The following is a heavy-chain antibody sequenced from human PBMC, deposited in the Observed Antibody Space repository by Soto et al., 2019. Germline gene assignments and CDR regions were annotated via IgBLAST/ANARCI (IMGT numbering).Heavy chain of an antibody. CDR1: GDSVSSNSAA. CDR2: TYYESKWYN. Sequence: SQTLSLTCVISGDSVSSNSAAWNWIRQSPSRGLEWLGRTYYESKWYNDYGISVKSRITINPDTSKNQFSLQLNSVTPEDTTVYYCARGNRDYRYLIDYWGQGTLVTVSS. V-gene: IGHV6-1*01. J-gene: IGHJ4*02. D-gene: IGHD4-17*01. CDR3: ARGNRDYRYLIDY.